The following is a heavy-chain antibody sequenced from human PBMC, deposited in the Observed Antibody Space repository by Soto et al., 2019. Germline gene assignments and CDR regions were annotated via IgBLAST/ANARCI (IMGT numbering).Heavy chain of an antibody. CDR1: GFTFSSYE. V-gene: IGHV3-48*03. Sequence: PGGSLRLSCAASGFTFSSYEMNWVRQAPGKGLEWVSYISSSGSTIYYADSVKGRFTISRDNAKNSLYLQMNSLRAEDTAVYYCARAHYDFYGMDVWGQGTTVTVSS. D-gene: IGHD3-3*01. CDR3: ARAHYDFYGMDV. CDR2: ISSSGSTI. J-gene: IGHJ6*02.